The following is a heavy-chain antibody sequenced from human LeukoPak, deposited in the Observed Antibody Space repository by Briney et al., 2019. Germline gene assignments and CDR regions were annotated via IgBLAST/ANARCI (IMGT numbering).Heavy chain of an antibody. CDR3: ARGGFYCGGDCYVDY. CDR1: GGFISRYY. D-gene: IGHD2-21*02. Sequence: SETLSLTCTVSGGFISRYYWSWIRQPPGKGLEWIGSIYNSGSTNYNPSFKSGVTMSVDTSKNQFSLKLTSVTAADTAVYYCARGGFYCGGDCYVDYWGQGTLVTVSS. CDR2: IYNSGST. J-gene: IGHJ4*02. V-gene: IGHV4-59*08.